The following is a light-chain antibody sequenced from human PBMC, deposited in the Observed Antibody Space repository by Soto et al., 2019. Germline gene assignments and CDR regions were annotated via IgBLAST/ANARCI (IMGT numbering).Light chain of an antibody. CDR1: ASDIGTNT. V-gene: IGLV1-44*01. CDR2: SND. Sequence: QSVLTQPPSASGTPGQRVSISCSGRASDIGTNTVNWYQQFPGTAPKLLLHSNDQRPSGVPDRFSGSKSGPAASLAISGLQSEDEADYYCVAWDGSLNGYVFGTGTKLTVL. CDR3: VAWDGSLNGYV. J-gene: IGLJ1*01.